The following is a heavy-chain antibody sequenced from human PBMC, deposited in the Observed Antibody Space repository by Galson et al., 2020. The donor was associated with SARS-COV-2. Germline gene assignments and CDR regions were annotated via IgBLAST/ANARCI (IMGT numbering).Heavy chain of an antibody. D-gene: IGHD3-16*01. CDR1: GFTFSSYA. J-gene: IGHJ4*02. CDR2: ISYDGSNK. V-gene: IGHV3-30-3*01. Sequence: GESLKISCAASGFTFSSYAMHWVRQAPGKGLEWVAVISYDGSNKYYADSEKGRFTISRDNSKNTLYLQMNRLRDEDTAVYYCARDLGGYFDDGGQETLVTVSS. CDR3: ARDLGGYFDD.